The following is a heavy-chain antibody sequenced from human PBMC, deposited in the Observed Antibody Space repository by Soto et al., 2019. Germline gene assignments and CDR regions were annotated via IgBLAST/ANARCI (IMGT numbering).Heavy chain of an antibody. J-gene: IGHJ4*02. CDR1: GFTFSSYA. CDR2: ISYDGSNK. CDR3: ARDRLAVAGTCLDY. V-gene: IGHV3-30-3*01. D-gene: IGHD6-19*01. Sequence: QVQLVESGGGVVQPGRSLRLSCAASGFTFSSYAMHWVRQAPGKGLEWVAVISYDGSNKYYADSVKGRFTISRDNSKNTLYLQMNSLRAEDTAVYYCARDRLAVAGTCLDYWGQGTLVTVSS.